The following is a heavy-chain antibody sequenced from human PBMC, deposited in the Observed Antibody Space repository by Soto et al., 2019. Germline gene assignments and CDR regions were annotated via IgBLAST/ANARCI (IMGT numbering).Heavy chain of an antibody. CDR1: VITFSSDW. D-gene: IGHD2-8*02. J-gene: IGHJ3*02. Sequence: EVQLVESAGVLVEPGGSLRLSCAASVITFSSDWMHWVRQAPGNGLVWVSRLNGDGSSTTYADSVKDRFTISRDDAKSTLYLQMSSLRAEDTAVYYCARGLEVWGNPTVIWGQGTLVTVSS. CDR3: ARGLEVWGNPTVI. CDR2: LNGDGSST. V-gene: IGHV3-74*01.